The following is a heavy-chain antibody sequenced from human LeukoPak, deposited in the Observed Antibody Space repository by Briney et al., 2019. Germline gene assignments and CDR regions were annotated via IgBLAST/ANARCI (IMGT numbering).Heavy chain of an antibody. D-gene: IGHD6-19*01. CDR3: ARSIAVAGTAGDN. V-gene: IGHV1-2*02. CDR2: ISPNSGGT. Sequence: ASVKVPCKASGYTFTGYYMHWVRQAPGQGLEWMGWISPNSGGTNYAQKFQGRVTMTRDTSISTAYIELSRLRSDDTAVYYCARSIAVAGTAGDNWGQGTLVAVSS. CDR1: GYTFTGYY. J-gene: IGHJ1*01.